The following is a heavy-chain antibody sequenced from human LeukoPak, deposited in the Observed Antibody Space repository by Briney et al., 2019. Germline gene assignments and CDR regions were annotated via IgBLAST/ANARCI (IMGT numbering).Heavy chain of an antibody. J-gene: IGHJ3*02. CDR3: TRGRAGANPNGLDI. V-gene: IGHV3-74*01. Sequence: GGSLRLSCAASGFTFRSNSMHWVRQAPGNGLEWVSRIRPDGSGSNYADSVKGRFTISRDNAKNTVYLQMNGLRAEDTAIYYCTRGRAGANPNGLDIWGQGTMVTVSS. D-gene: IGHD2-8*01. CDR1: GFTFRSNS. CDR2: IRPDGSGS.